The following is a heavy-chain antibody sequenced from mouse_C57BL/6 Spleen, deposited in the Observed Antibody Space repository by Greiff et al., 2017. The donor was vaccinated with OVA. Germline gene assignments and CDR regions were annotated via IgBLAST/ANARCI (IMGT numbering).Heavy chain of an antibody. CDR3: ARYWVGGYYDY. D-gene: IGHD2-3*01. CDR2: IHPNSGST. V-gene: IGHV1-64*01. Sequence: QVQLQQPGAELVKPGASVKLSCKASGYTFTSYWMHWVKQRPGQGLEWIGMIHPNSGSTNYNEKFKSKATLTVDKSSSTAYMQLSSLTSEDSAVYYCARYWVGGYYDYWGQGTTLTVSS. J-gene: IGHJ2*01. CDR1: GYTFTSYW.